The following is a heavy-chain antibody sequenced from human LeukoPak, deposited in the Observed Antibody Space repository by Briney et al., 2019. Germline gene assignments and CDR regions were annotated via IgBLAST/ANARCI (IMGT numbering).Heavy chain of an antibody. D-gene: IGHD3-22*01. CDR1: GYTFTGYY. CDR2: INPNSGGT. J-gene: IGHJ4*02. Sequence: ASVKVSCKASGYTFTGYYMNWVRQAPGQGLEWMGWINPNSGGTNYAQKFQGRVTMTRDTSISTAYMEVISLTSDDTAVYYCARSNDYDSSGYYYPYWGQGTLVTVSS. CDR3: ARSNDYDSSGYYYPY. V-gene: IGHV1-2*02.